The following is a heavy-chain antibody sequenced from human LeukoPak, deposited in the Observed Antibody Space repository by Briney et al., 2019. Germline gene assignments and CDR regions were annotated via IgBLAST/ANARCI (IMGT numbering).Heavy chain of an antibody. J-gene: IGHJ4*02. D-gene: IGHD2-15*01. CDR1: GFTFSSYS. Sequence: GGSLRLSCAASGFTFSSYSMNWVRQAPGKGLEWVSYISSSSSTIYYAGSVKGRFTISRDNSKNTLYLQMNSLRTEDTAVYYCATLYGGQRADGYWGQGTLVTVSS. V-gene: IGHV3-48*01. CDR3: ATLYGGQRADGY. CDR2: ISSSSSTI.